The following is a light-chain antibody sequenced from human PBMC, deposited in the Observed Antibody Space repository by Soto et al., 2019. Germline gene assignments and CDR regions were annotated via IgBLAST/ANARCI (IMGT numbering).Light chain of an antibody. CDR3: QQYGSSPRT. CDR1: QSVSSSY. CDR2: GAS. V-gene: IGKV3-20*01. Sequence: EIVLTQSPGTLSLSPGERATLSCRASQSVSSSYLGWYQQKPGQAPRLLIFGASNRATGIPDRFSGSGSGTDFTLTISSLEPEDFAVYYYQQYGSSPRTFGQGTRLEIK. J-gene: IGKJ5*01.